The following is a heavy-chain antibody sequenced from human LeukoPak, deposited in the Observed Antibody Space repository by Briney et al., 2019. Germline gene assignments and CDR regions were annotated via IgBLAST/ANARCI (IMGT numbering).Heavy chain of an antibody. CDR1: KFTFSSYG. J-gene: IGHJ6*02. Sequence: PGRSLRLPCAASKFTFSSYGMHWVRQAPGKGLEWVAVISYDGSNKYYADSVKGRFTISRDNSKNTLYLQMNSLRAEDTAVYYCAKEASRFGYGMDVWGQGTTVTVSS. CDR2: ISYDGSNK. CDR3: AKEASRFGYGMDV. V-gene: IGHV3-30*18. D-gene: IGHD3-10*01.